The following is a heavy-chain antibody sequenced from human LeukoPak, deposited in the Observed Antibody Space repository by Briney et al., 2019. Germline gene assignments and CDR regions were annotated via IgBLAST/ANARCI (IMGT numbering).Heavy chain of an antibody. V-gene: IGHV1-2*02. Sequence: ASVKVSCKASGYTFTGYYMNWVRQAPGQELEWMGWINPNSGGTKYAQQFQGRVTMTRDTSISTAYMELSRLRSDDTAVYYCARVAAYANSGAPAFDPWGQGTLVTVSS. CDR3: ARVAAYANSGAPAFDP. J-gene: IGHJ5*02. CDR1: GYTFTGYY. D-gene: IGHD2-2*01. CDR2: INPNSGGT.